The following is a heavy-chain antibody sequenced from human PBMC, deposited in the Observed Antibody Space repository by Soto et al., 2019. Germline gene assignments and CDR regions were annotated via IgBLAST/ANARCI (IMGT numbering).Heavy chain of an antibody. CDR1: GGSISSGGYS. Sequence: QLQLQESGSGLVKPSQTLSLTCAVSGGSISSGGYSWSWIRQPPGKGLEWIGYIYHSGSTYYNPSLESRVTISVDRSKNQFSLKLSSVTAADTAVYYCARASHYYDSSGYYYVLDYWGQGTLVTVSS. CDR2: IYHSGST. D-gene: IGHD3-22*01. CDR3: ARASHYYDSSGYYYVLDY. V-gene: IGHV4-30-2*01. J-gene: IGHJ4*02.